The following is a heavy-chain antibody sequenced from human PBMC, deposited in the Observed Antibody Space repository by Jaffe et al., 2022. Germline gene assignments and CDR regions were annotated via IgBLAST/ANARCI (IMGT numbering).Heavy chain of an antibody. Sequence: EMQLLESGGGFEQPGGSLRLSCAASGFSFSNYAMIWVRQTPGKGLEWISGISGSGHSTWDEDSVKGRFTISRDNSKNTLSLQMNSLRVEDTAVYYCAKGGLEYCTGSTCYFIDCWGPGTLVSVSS. CDR3: AKGGLEYCTGSTCYFIDC. CDR2: ISGSGHST. J-gene: IGHJ4*02. CDR1: GFSFSNYA. V-gene: IGHV3-23*01. D-gene: IGHD2-8*02.